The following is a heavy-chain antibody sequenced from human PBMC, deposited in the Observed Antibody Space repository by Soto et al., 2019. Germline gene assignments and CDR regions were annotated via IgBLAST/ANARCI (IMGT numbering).Heavy chain of an antibody. CDR1: GFTFGSYA. V-gene: IGHV3-23*01. D-gene: IGHD2-21*02. J-gene: IGHJ4*02. CDR2: ISGSGVSS. Sequence: EVQLLESGGGLVQPGGSLRLSCAASGFTFGSYAMSWVRQAPRKGLEWVSAISGSGVSSYYADSVKGRFTISKDSSKNTLYLQMNSLRVEDTAVYYCAKAPYCGGDCYLIDDWGQGTLVTVSS. CDR3: AKAPYCGGDCYLIDD.